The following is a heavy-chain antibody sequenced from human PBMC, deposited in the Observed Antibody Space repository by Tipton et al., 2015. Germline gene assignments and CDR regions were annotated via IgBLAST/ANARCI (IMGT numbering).Heavy chain of an antibody. J-gene: IGHJ3*02. CDR3: AREMFDFRSGVSDAFDI. CDR1: GFTFSRYW. V-gene: IGHV3-7*01. D-gene: IGHD3-3*01. CDR2: IKQDGRDK. Sequence: SGFTFSRYWMSWVRQAAGKGLEWVANIKQDGRDKYYVDSVRGRFTVSRDNDKNSLYLQMNSLRAEDTAMYYCAREMFDFRSGVSDAFDIWGQGTMVTVSS.